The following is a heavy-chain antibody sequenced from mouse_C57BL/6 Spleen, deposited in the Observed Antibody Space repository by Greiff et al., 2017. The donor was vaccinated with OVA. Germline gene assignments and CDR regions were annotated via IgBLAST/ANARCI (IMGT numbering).Heavy chain of an antibody. V-gene: IGHV1-69*01. Sequence: QVQLQQSGAELVMPGASVKLSCKASGYTFTSYWMHWVKQRPGQGLEWIGEIDPSDSYTNYNHKFKGKSTLTVDKSSSTAYMQLSSLTSEDSAVYYCARSSKGWYFDVWGTGTTVTVSS. CDR2: IDPSDSYT. CDR3: ARSSKGWYFDV. CDR1: GYTFTSYW. D-gene: IGHD2-5*01. J-gene: IGHJ1*03.